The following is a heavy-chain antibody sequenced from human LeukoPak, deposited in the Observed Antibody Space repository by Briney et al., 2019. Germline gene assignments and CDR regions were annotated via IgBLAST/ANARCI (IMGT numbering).Heavy chain of an antibody. J-gene: IGHJ5*02. CDR3: ARLYYDILTGYQNWFDP. CDR1: GGSFSGYY. CDR2: INHSGST. V-gene: IGHV4-34*01. D-gene: IGHD3-9*01. Sequence: SETLSLTCAVYGGSFSGYYWSWIRQPPGKGLEWIGEINHSGSTNYNPSPKSRVTISVDTSKNQFSLKLSSVTAADTAVYYCARLYYDILTGYQNWFDPWGQGTLVTVSS.